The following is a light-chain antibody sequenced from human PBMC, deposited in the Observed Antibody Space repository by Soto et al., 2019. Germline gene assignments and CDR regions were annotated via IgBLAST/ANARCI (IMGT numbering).Light chain of an antibody. CDR3: QQYSNPYT. CDR1: QSVSSS. J-gene: IGKJ2*01. Sequence: EIVTTQSPATLSVSPGERATISCRASQSVSSSLAWYQHKPGQAPRLLIYGASIRATGIPAMFSGSGSGTEFTLTISSLQSEEVAYYCWQQYSNPYTFGQGTKLEIK. CDR2: GAS. V-gene: IGKV3D-15*01.